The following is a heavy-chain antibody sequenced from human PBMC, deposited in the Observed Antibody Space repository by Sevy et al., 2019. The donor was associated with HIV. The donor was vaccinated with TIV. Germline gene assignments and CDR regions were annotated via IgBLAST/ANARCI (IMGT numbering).Heavy chain of an antibody. Sequence: GGSLRLSCAASGFTFSNYNMNWVRQAPGKGLEWVSSISSSSRYIYYANSMKGRFTISRDNAKNSLYLQMNSLRAEDTAVFYCARVVAYCSGGSCFPGYYYGMDIWGQGTTVTVSS. CDR2: ISSSSRYI. D-gene: IGHD2-15*01. V-gene: IGHV3-21*01. CDR1: GFTFSNYN. J-gene: IGHJ6*02. CDR3: ARVVAYCSGGSCFPGYYYGMDI.